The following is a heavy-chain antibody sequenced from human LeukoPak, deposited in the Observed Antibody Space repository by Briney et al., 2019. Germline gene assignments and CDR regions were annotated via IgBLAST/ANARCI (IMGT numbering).Heavy chain of an antibody. D-gene: IGHD3-10*01. Sequence: PGGSLRLSCAASGFTFSSYAMSWVRQAPGKGLEWVSSISGSGGSTYYADSLKGRFTISRDNSKSTLYLQKNSPRAEDTRVYYCAKAIPHLRVYGSLSLFAYWGQGTLLTVSS. V-gene: IGHV3-23*01. J-gene: IGHJ4*02. CDR3: AKAIPHLRVYGSLSLFAY. CDR1: GFTFSSYA. CDR2: ISGSGGST.